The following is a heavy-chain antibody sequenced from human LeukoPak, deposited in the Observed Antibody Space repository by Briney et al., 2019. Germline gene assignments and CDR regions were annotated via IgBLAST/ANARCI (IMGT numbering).Heavy chain of an antibody. CDR3: ARDRSGYYPYYFDY. Sequence: GGSLRLSCAASGFTFSSYSMNWVRQAPGKGLEWVSVIYSGGSTYYADSVKGRFTISRDNSKNTLYLQMNSLRAEDTAVYYCARDRSGYYPYYFDYWGQGTLVTVSS. CDR2: IYSGGST. V-gene: IGHV3-66*02. CDR1: GFTFSSYS. D-gene: IGHD3-22*01. J-gene: IGHJ4*02.